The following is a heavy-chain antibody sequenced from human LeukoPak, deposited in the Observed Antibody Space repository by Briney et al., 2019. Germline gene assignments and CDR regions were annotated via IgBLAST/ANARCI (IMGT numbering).Heavy chain of an antibody. CDR1: GGSFSGYY. CDR2: INHSGST. D-gene: IGHD5-18*01. V-gene: IGHV4-34*01. J-gene: IGHJ5*02. CDR3: ARVGSPVDTGRNWFDP. Sequence: KPSETLSLTCAVYGGSFSGYYWSWIRQPPGKGLEWIGEINHSGSTNYNPSLKSRVTISVDTSKNLFSLKLSSVTAADTAVYYCARVGSPVDTGRNWFDPWGQGTLVTVSS.